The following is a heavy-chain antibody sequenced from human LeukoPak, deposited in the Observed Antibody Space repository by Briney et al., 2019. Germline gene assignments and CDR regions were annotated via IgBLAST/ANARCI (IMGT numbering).Heavy chain of an antibody. Sequence: WASVKVSRKASGYTFTGYYMHWVRQAPGQGLEWMGWINPNSGGTNYAQKFQGRVTMTRDTSISTAYMELSRLRSDDTAVYYCARAPRLTVVTLKPLDYWGQGTLVTVSS. D-gene: IGHD4-23*01. CDR1: GYTFTGYY. J-gene: IGHJ4*02. CDR3: ARAPRLTVVTLKPLDY. V-gene: IGHV1-2*02. CDR2: INPNSGGT.